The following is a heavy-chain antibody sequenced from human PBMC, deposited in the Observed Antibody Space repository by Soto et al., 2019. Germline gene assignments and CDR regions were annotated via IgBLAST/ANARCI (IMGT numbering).Heavy chain of an antibody. CDR3: AGPKA. Sequence: QVQLQESGPGLVKPSETLSLTCTVSGGSISSYYWSWIRQPPGKGLEWIGYIYYTGSTDYNPSLRSRVTISLDPSKNPFSPKLGSGTAADTAVYYCAGPKAWGQGTLVTVSS. CDR2: IYYTGST. V-gene: IGHV4-59*08. CDR1: GGSISSYY. J-gene: IGHJ5*02.